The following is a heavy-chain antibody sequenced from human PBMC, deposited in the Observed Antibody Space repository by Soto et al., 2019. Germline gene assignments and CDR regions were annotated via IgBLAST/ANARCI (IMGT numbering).Heavy chain of an antibody. D-gene: IGHD2-15*01. CDR1: GGXISSYY. CDR3: ARDRCSGGRCYSRWFDP. CDR2: IYYSGST. J-gene: IGHJ5*02. Sequence: TSETLSLTCTVSGGXISSYYWSWIRQPPGKGLEWIGYIYYSGSTNYNPSLKSRVTISVDTSKNQFSLKLSSVTAADTAVYYCARDRCSGGRCYSRWFDPWGQGTLVTVSS. V-gene: IGHV4-59*01.